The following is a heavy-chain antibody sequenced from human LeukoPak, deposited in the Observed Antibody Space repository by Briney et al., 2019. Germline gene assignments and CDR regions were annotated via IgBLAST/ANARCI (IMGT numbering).Heavy chain of an antibody. V-gene: IGHV3-30*02. CDR1: GFPFSTFW. J-gene: IGHJ4*02. CDR2: IRYDGSNK. CDR3: TRDPIMGAPDYFDY. D-gene: IGHD1-26*01. Sequence: QPGGSLRLSCAVSGFPFSTFWMSWVRQAPGKGLEWVAFIRYDGSNKYYADSVKGRFTISRDNSKNTLFLQMDSLRAEDTAVYYCTRDPIMGAPDYFDYWGQGTLVTVSS.